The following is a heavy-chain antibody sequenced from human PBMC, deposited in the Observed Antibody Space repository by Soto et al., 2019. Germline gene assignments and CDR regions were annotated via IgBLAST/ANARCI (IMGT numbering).Heavy chain of an antibody. D-gene: IGHD3-9*01. CDR1: GGSISSSSYY. J-gene: IGHJ4*02. CDR2: IYYSGST. Sequence: SETLSLTCTVSGGSISSSSYYWGWIRQPPGKGLEWIGSIYYSGSTYYNPSLKSRVTISVDTSKNQFSLKLSSVTAADTAVYYCARQVGLRAILRYFDWLFDFDYWGQGTLVTVSS. CDR3: ARQVGLRAILRYFDWLFDFDY. V-gene: IGHV4-39*01.